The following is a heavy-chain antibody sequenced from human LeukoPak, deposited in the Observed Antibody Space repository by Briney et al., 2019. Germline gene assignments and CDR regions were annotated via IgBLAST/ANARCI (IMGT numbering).Heavy chain of an antibody. J-gene: IGHJ4*02. Sequence: GGSLRLSCAASGFTFSSYAMHWVRQAPGKGLEWVAVISYDGSNKYYADSVKGRFTISRDNSKNTLYLQMYSLRAEDTAVYYCARDQDKGVVTYFDYWGQGTLVTVSS. CDR2: ISYDGSNK. CDR1: GFTFSSYA. V-gene: IGHV3-30*04. D-gene: IGHD2-21*02. CDR3: ARDQDKGVVTYFDY.